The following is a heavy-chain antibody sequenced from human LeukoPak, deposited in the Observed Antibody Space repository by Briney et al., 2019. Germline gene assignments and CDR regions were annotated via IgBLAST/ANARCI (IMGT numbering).Heavy chain of an antibody. CDR1: GYIFTSYW. CDR2: IYPGDSDT. D-gene: IGHD2-2*01. CDR3: ARTLGYCSSTSCYRLFDY. Sequence: GESLTISCKGSGYIFTSYWIGWVRQMPGKGLEWMGIIYPGDSDTRYSPSFQGQVTISADKSISTAYLQWSSLKASDTAMYYCARTLGYCSSTSCYRLFDYWGQGTLVTVSS. J-gene: IGHJ4*02. V-gene: IGHV5-51*03.